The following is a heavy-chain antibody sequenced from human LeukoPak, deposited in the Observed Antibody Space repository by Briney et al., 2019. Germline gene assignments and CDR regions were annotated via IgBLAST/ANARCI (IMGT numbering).Heavy chain of an antibody. J-gene: IGHJ4*02. V-gene: IGHV3-9*01. D-gene: IGHD6-6*01. CDR2: ISWNSGSI. CDR1: GFTFDDYA. Sequence: PGGSLRLSCAASGFTFDDYAMHWVRQAPGKGLEWVSGISWNSGSIGYADSVKGRFTISRDNAKNSLYLQMNSLRAEDTALYYCAKDSYSSSSGRSDYWGQGTLVTASS. CDR3: AKDSYSSSSGRSDY.